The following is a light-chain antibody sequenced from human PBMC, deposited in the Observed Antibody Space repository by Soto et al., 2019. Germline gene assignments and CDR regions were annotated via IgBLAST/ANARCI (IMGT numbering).Light chain of an antibody. CDR3: CSYAGSSTWV. CDR2: EVS. Sequence: QSALTQPASVSGSPGQSITVSCTGTSYDVGSYTLVSWYQQDPGKAPKLIIYEVSKRPSGVSDRFSGSKSGNTASLTISGLQAEDEDDYYCCSYAGSSTWVFGGGTKVTVL. J-gene: IGLJ3*02. CDR1: SYDVGSYTL. V-gene: IGLV2-23*02.